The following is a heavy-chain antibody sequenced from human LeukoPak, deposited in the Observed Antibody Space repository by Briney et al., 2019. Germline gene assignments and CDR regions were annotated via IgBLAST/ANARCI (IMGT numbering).Heavy chain of an antibody. D-gene: IGHD3-16*01. CDR1: GASISSYF. J-gene: IGHJ4*02. CDR3: ARERGRFDY. Sequence: SETLSLTCTVSGASISSYFWSWIRQPAGKGLEWIGRICATGSNNYNPSLKSRVTMSVDTSKKQFSLKLISVTAADTAVYYCARERGRFDYWGQGTLVTVSS. CDR2: ICATGSN. V-gene: IGHV4-4*07.